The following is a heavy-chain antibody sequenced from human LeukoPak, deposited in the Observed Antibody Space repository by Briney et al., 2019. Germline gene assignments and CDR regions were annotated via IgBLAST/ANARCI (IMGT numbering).Heavy chain of an antibody. CDR1: GYTFTSYA. CDR2: INAGNGNT. J-gene: IGHJ4*02. D-gene: IGHD3-22*01. V-gene: IGHV1-3*01. CDR3: ARGGIYYYDSSGYYSTFDY. Sequence: ASVKVSCKASGYTFTSYAMHWVRQAPGQRLEWMGWINAGNGNTKYSQKFQGRDTITRDTSASTAYMELSSLRSEDTAVYYCARGGIYYYDSSGYYSTFDYWGQGTLVTVSS.